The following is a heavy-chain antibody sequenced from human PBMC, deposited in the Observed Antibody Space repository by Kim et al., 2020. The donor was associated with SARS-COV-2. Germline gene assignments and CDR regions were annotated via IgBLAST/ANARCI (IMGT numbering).Heavy chain of an antibody. CDR1: GGTFSSYA. Sequence: SVKVSCKASGGTFSSYAISWVRQAPGQGLEWMGGIIPIFGTANYAQKFQGRVTITAEESTSTAYMELSSLRSEDTAVYYCARVRYSSSWYWPRVDYYYGMDVWGQGTTVTVSS. J-gene: IGHJ6*02. V-gene: IGHV1-69*13. D-gene: IGHD6-13*01. CDR3: ARVRYSSSWYWPRVDYYYGMDV. CDR2: IIPIFGTA.